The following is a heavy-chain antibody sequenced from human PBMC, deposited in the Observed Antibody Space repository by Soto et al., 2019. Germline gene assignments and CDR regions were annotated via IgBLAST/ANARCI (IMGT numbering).Heavy chain of an antibody. CDR1: GGSFSSYY. D-gene: IGHD1-1*01. V-gene: IGHV4-59*08. Sequence: SETLSLTCAVYGGSFSSYYWSWIRQPPGKGLVWIGYIYYSGSTNYNPSLKSRVTISVDTSKNQFSLKLSFVTAADTAVYYCARRYGYSFDYWGQGTLVTVSS. CDR3: ARRYGYSFDY. J-gene: IGHJ4*02. CDR2: IYYSGST.